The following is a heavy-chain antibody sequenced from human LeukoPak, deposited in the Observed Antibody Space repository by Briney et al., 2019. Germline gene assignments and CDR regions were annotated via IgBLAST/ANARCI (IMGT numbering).Heavy chain of an antibody. CDR3: ARQRRGHYGDYEVFDY. V-gene: IGHV4-39*01. Sequence: SETLSLTCTVSGGSISSYYWGWIRQPPGKGLEWIGTIYYSGSTYYNPSLKSRVTISVDTSKNQFSLKLSSVTAADTAVYYCARQRRGHYGDYEVFDYWGQGTLVTVSS. D-gene: IGHD4-17*01. J-gene: IGHJ4*02. CDR1: GGSISSYY. CDR2: IYYSGST.